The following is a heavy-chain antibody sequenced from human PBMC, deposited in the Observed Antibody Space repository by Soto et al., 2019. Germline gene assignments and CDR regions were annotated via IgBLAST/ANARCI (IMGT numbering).Heavy chain of an antibody. CDR2: ISHDGSIK. CDR1: GFTLTLYA. CDR3: ARSSGVSTPDFDY. D-gene: IGHD3-10*01. Sequence: PGGSLRLSCAASGFTLTLYAIHWVRQAPGKGLEWVAVISHDGSIKYYTDSVKGRFTISRDNSLHTVYLQMNSLGPEDTAVYFCARSSGVSTPDFDYWGQGALVTVSS. V-gene: IGHV3-30-3*01. J-gene: IGHJ4*02.